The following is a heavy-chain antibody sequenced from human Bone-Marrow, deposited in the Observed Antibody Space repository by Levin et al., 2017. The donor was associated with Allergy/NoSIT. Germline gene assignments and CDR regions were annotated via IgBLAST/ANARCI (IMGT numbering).Heavy chain of an antibody. J-gene: IGHJ3*02. CDR2: IYTGDRK. D-gene: IGHD3-3*01. V-gene: IGHV3-53*01. Sequence: GGSLRLSCAASGFIVSAHYMSWVRQAPGKGLEWVSVIYTGDRKNHADSVKGRFTISRDTSRNTLYLQMNSLRVEDTAVYYCARLEWATQAFEIWGQGTMVTVSS. CDR1: GFIVSAHY. CDR3: ARLEWATQAFEI.